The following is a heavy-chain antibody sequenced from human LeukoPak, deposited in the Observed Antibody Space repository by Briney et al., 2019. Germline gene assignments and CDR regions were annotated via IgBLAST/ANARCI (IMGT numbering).Heavy chain of an antibody. D-gene: IGHD6-13*01. V-gene: IGHV3-23*01. CDR1: GFTFSSYA. Sequence: EGSLRLSCAASGFTFSSYAMSWVRQAPGKGLEWVSAISGSGGSTYYVDSVKGRFTISRDNSKNTLYLQMNSLRAEDTAVYYCAKSSSSWYGALGYWGQGTLVTVSS. CDR2: ISGSGGST. J-gene: IGHJ4*02. CDR3: AKSSSSWYGALGY.